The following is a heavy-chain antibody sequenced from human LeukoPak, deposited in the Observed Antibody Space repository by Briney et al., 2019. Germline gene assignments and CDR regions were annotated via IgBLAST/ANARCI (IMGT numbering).Heavy chain of an antibody. CDR2: ISYDGSNK. D-gene: IGHD3-9*01. J-gene: IGHJ4*02. CDR1: GFTFSSYA. V-gene: IGHV3-30*04. Sequence: GGSLRLSCAASGFTFSSYAMHWVRQAPGKGLEWVAVISYDGSNKYYADSVKGRFTISRDNSKNTLYLQMNSLRAEDTAVYYCARDRYFDWYLDYWGQGTLVTVSS. CDR3: ARDRYFDWYLDY.